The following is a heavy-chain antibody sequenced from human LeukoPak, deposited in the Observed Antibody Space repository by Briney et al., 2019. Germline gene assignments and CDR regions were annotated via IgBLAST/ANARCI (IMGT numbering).Heavy chain of an antibody. CDR2: ISAYNGNT. CDR1: GYTFTSYG. Sequence: ASVTVSYTASGYTFTSYGISWVRQAPGQGREWMGWISAYNGNTNYAQKLQGRVTITTDTSTSTAYMELRSLRSDDTAVYYCARVRGKHPGGYEFDYWGQGTLVTVSS. V-gene: IGHV1-18*01. CDR3: ARVRGKHPGGYEFDY. D-gene: IGHD5-12*01. J-gene: IGHJ4*02.